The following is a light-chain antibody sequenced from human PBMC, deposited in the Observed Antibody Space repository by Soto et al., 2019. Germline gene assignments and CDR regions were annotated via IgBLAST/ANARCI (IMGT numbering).Light chain of an antibody. CDR1: SNIGAAYD. V-gene: IGLV1-40*01. Sequence: QSVLAQPLSVSGAPGQRVTISCSNIGAAYDVHWYQQLPGTAPKLLIFGNSRRPSGVPDRFSGAKSGTSASLAITGLQAEDEADYYCQSYDRNLRGWVFGGGTKLTVL. J-gene: IGLJ3*02. CDR2: GNS. CDR3: QSYDRNLRGWV.